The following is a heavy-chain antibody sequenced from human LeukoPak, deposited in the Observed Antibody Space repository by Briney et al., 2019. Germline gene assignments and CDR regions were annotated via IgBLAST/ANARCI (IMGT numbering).Heavy chain of an antibody. D-gene: IGHD3-10*01. J-gene: IGHJ5*02. V-gene: IGHV4-59*01. CDR2: IYYSGTSSHSGTT. Sequence: SETLSLTCIVSGGSISNYYWSWVRQPPGKGLEWIGYIYYSGTSSHSGTTSYNPSLKSRVTVSVDASRNQSSLKLSSVTAADTAVYYCARDRYYYGSGSYNNWFDPWGQGTLVTVSS. CDR1: GGSISNYY. CDR3: ARDRYYYGSGSYNNWFDP.